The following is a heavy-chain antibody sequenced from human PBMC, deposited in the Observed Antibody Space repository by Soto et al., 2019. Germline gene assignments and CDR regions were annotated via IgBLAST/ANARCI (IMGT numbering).Heavy chain of an antibody. V-gene: IGHV4-38-2*01. Sequence: SETLSLTCAVSGYSISSGHYWGWIRQSPGKGLEWIVSVYHSGSTYYNPSLKSRVTISVDTSKNQFSLKLSSVTAPDTAINYCARVGQDYDFWSGYYFDFWGRGTLVTVSS. CDR3: ARVGQDYDFWSGYYFDF. CDR1: GYSISSGHY. CDR2: VYHSGST. D-gene: IGHD3-3*01. J-gene: IGHJ4*02.